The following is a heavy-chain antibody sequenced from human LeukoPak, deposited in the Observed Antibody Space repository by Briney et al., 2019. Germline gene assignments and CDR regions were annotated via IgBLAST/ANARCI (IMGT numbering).Heavy chain of an antibody. Sequence: GESLKISCKFSGYTFTNYWIGWVRQLPGKGLEWMGIIYPADSKTRYSPSFQGQVTISVDKSISTAYLQWSSLKASDTAMYYCGRKISGSYYGLDYWGQGTLVTVSS. D-gene: IGHD1-26*01. CDR2: IYPADSKT. CDR1: GYTFTNYW. V-gene: IGHV5-51*01. CDR3: GRKISGSYYGLDY. J-gene: IGHJ4*02.